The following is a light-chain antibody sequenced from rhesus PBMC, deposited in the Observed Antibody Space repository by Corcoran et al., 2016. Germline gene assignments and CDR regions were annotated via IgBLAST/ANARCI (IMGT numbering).Light chain of an antibody. CDR2: SAY. CDR3: QQHNSYPLT. J-gene: IGKJ4*01. CDR1: QSVGSY. V-gene: IGKV3-40*03. Sequence: EIVMTQSPATLSLSPGETATLSCRASQSVGSYLAWYQQKPGQAPKLLVHSAYFRATGIPDRFRGSGSRTDFTLTISSLQPEDFATYYCQQHNSYPLTFGGGTKVEIK.